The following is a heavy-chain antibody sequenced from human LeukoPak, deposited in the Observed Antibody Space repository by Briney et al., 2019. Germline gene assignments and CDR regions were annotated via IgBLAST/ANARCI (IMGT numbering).Heavy chain of an antibody. CDR3: AKGSSGARPYFFDY. Sequence: GGSLRLSCAASGFTFTSYVMSWVRQAPGKGLEWVSAITGGSGSTYYADSVKGRFIISRDNSKNTLYVQMNSLRAEDTAVYYCAKGSSGARPYFFDYWGQGTLITVSS. V-gene: IGHV3-23*01. CDR1: GFTFTSYV. J-gene: IGHJ4*02. CDR2: ITGGSGST.